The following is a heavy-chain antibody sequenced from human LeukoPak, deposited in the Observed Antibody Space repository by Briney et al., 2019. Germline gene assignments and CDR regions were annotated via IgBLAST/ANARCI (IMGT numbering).Heavy chain of an antibody. Sequence: GGSLRLSCAASGITFRSYGMHRVRQAPGKGLEWVAFIRYDGSNKYYSDSVKGRFTISRDNSKNTLYLQMNSLRAEDTALYYCAKDATRRTSGAPGYWGQGTLVTVSS. J-gene: IGHJ4*02. CDR2: IRYDGSNK. D-gene: IGHD3-10*01. V-gene: IGHV3-30*02. CDR1: GITFRSYG. CDR3: AKDATRRTSGAPGY.